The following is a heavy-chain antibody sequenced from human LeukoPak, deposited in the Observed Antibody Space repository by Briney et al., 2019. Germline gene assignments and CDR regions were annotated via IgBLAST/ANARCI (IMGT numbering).Heavy chain of an antibody. Sequence: GGSLRLSCAASGFSFSLYAMNWDRQAPGKGLEWVSTIIETGASPYYADSVRGRFTVSRDSSKNMFYLQMNSLRAEDTAIYYCARRGAGSGGLDYWGQGTLVTVSS. J-gene: IGHJ4*02. CDR2: IIETGASP. D-gene: IGHD6-19*01. CDR1: GFSFSLYA. V-gene: IGHV3-23*01. CDR3: ARRGAGSGGLDY.